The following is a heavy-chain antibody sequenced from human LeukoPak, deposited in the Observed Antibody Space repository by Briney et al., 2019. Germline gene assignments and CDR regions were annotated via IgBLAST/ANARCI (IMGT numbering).Heavy chain of an antibody. CDR2: IYHDGST. D-gene: IGHD3-22*01. V-gene: IGHV4-4*02. Sequence: PSETLSLTCAVSGGSISSNNWWIWVRQSPEKGLEWIGEIYHDGSTNYNPSLKSRVTISMDKSKNQLSLKLNFVTAADTAVYYCARGVTMIVVVYDYWGQGTLVTVSS. J-gene: IGHJ4*02. CDR1: GGSISSNNW. CDR3: ARGVTMIVVVYDY.